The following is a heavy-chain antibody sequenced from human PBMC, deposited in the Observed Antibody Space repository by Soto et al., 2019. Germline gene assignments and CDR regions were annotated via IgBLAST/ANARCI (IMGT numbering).Heavy chain of an antibody. CDR1: GGSISSYF. CDR2: IYTSGST. V-gene: IGHV4-4*07. J-gene: IGHJ3*02. D-gene: IGHD3-3*01. Sequence: QVQLQESGPGLAKPSETLSLTCTVSGGSISSYFWSWIRQPAGKGLEWIGRIYTSGSTNYNPSLKNRVTMSVDTSKNQFSLRLSSVTAADTAVYYCARDGDFWSGSYAFDIWGQGTMVTVSS. CDR3: ARDGDFWSGSYAFDI.